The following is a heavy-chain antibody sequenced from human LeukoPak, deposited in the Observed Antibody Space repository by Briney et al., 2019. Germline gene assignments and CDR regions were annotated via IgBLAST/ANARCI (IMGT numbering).Heavy chain of an antibody. CDR3: ARVSYSNYGPPLQRHHTSSRSDP. D-gene: IGHD4-11*01. J-gene: IGHJ5*02. CDR1: SYSISSGYY. Sequence: SETLSLTCTVSSYSISSGYYWGWIRQPPGKGLEWIGSIYHSGSTYYNPSLKSRVTISVDTSKNQFSLKLSSVTAADTAVYYCARVSYSNYGPPLQRHHTSSRSDPWGQGTLVTVSS. V-gene: IGHV4-38-2*02. CDR2: IYHSGST.